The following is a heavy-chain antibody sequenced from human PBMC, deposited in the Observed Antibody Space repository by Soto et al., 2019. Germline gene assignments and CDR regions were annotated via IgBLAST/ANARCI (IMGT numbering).Heavy chain of an antibody. CDR1: GGSISSGGYS. J-gene: IGHJ4*02. CDR3: ARAGGLGAVAGDY. CDR2: IYHSGST. V-gene: IGHV4-30-2*01. Sequence: QLQLQESGSGLVKPTQTLSLTCAVSGGSISSGGYSWSWIRQPPGKGLEWSGYIYHSGSTYYNPSRKSRVTISVDRSKTQFSLKLSSVTAADTAVYDCARAGGLGAVAGDYWGQGTLVTVSS. D-gene: IGHD6-19*01.